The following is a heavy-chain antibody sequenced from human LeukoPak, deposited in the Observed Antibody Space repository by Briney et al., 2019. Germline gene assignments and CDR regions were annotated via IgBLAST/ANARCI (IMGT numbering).Heavy chain of an antibody. J-gene: IGHJ5*02. V-gene: IGHV3-21*01. CDR3: ATSITYFDLWSGRDWMDH. D-gene: IGHD3-3*01. Sequence: GGSLRLSCVVSGLTFRSYSINWVRQPPGKGLEWVSSITGSSSHIFYTDSVKGRFTISRDNGKNSAYLQMDSLRAEDTAVYLCATSITYFDLWSGRDWMDHWGQGTLVIVSS. CDR1: GLTFRSYS. CDR2: ITGSSSHI.